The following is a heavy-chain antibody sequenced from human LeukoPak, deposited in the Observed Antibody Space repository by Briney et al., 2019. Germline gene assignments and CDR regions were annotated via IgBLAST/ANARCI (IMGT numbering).Heavy chain of an antibody. J-gene: IGHJ4*02. V-gene: IGHV3-23*01. CDR2: ISGSGGNT. Sequence: PGGSLRLSCAASGFTFSTYAVNWVRQAPGKGLEWVSAISGSGGNTYYADTVSGRFTISRDNSKNTLYLQMSSLRVEDTAVYYCAKDRGRYYDSSGHYWVYDFDSWGQGILVTVST. CDR3: AKDRGRYYDSSGHYWVYDFDS. D-gene: IGHD3-22*01. CDR1: GFTFSTYA.